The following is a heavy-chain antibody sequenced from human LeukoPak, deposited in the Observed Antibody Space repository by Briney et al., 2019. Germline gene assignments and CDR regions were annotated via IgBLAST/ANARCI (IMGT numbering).Heavy chain of an antibody. D-gene: IGHD4-23*01. CDR2: IYPGDSDT. J-gene: IGHJ6*03. Sequence: GESLKISCKGSGYSFTSYWIGWVRQMPGKGLEWMGIIYPGDSDTRYSPSFQGQVTISADKSISTAYLQWSSLKASDTAMYYCARGNYGGYYYYYYMDVWGKGTTVTISS. V-gene: IGHV5-51*01. CDR1: GYSFTSYW. CDR3: ARGNYGGYYYYYYMDV.